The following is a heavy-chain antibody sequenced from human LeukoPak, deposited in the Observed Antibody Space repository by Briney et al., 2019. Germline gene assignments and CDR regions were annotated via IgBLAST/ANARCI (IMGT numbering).Heavy chain of an antibody. V-gene: IGHV5-51*01. Sequence: GEALQISCKGSGYGFTSYWIGWGRRMPGKGGGGRAIIYPGDSDSRYNPSFQAQVTISADKSITTAYLHWSSLKASDTAIYYCARGVPGFCSSTSCSAKYSHYFMDVWGKGTAVTVSS. J-gene: IGHJ6*03. CDR3: ARGVPGFCSSTSCSAKYSHYFMDV. D-gene: IGHD2-2*01. CDR1: GYGFTSYW. CDR2: IYPGDSDS.